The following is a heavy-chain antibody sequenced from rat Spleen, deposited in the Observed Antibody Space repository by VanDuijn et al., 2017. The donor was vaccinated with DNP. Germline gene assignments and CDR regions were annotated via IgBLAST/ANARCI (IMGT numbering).Heavy chain of an antibody. V-gene: IGHV5-7*01. Sequence: EVQLVESGGGLVQPGRSLRLSCATSGFTFSDYYMAWVRQAPKRGLEWVATINSSGARTYYLDSVKGRFTISRDHSKRTLYLQMNNLESEDTATYYCARHAYSGWFTYWGQGSLVTVSS. CDR1: GFTFSDYY. CDR2: INSSGART. D-gene: IGHD1-1*01. J-gene: IGHJ3*01. CDR3: ARHAYSGWFTY.